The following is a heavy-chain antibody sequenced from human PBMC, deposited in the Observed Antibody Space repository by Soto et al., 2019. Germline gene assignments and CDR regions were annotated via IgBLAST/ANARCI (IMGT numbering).Heavy chain of an antibody. CDR1: GFSFSDYY. Sequence: QVQLVESGGGLVQPGGSLRLSCAASGFSFSDYYMSWIRQAPGKGLEWVSYISSSGTTIYYADSVKGRFTISRDNAKNSLFLQMNSLRAEDTAVYYCARIGECAGDCYFLDYWGQGTLVTVSS. J-gene: IGHJ4*02. CDR2: ISSSGTTI. CDR3: ARIGECAGDCYFLDY. D-gene: IGHD2-21*02. V-gene: IGHV3-11*01.